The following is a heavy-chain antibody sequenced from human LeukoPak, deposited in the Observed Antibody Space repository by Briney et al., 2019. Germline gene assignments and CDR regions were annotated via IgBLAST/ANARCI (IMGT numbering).Heavy chain of an antibody. CDR1: GFTFSDSW. J-gene: IGHJ6*02. D-gene: IGHD3-16*01. Sequence: GSLRLSCAASGFTFSDSWMSWVRQAPGKGLEWVANMNQDGSEKDCVDSVKGRFTISRDNARKSLYLQMGSLRAEDTAVYYCATYTHWVAGDVWGQGTTVTVSS. V-gene: IGHV3-7*01. CDR3: ATYTHWVAGDV. CDR2: MNQDGSEK.